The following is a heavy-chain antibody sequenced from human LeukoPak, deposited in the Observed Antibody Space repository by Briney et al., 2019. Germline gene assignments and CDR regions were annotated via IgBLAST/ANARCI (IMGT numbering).Heavy chain of an antibody. CDR3: ARAAGSSGYFGY. V-gene: IGHV3-33*01. CDR1: GFTFSSYG. D-gene: IGHD3-22*01. CDR2: IWYDGSNK. J-gene: IGHJ4*02. Sequence: PGRSLRLSCAASGFTFSSYGMHWVRQAPGKGLEWVAVIWYDGSNKYYADSVKGRFTISRDNSKNTLYLQMNSLRAEDTAVYCCARAAGSSGYFGYWGQGILVTVSS.